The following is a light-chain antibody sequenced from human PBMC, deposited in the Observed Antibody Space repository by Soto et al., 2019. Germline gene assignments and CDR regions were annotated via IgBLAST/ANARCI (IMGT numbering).Light chain of an antibody. CDR1: QSVSSSY. CDR2: GAS. J-gene: IGKJ4*01. CDR3: QQYGGSPLKST. V-gene: IGKV3-20*01. Sequence: EIVLPQSPGTLSLSPGERATLSCRASQSVSSSYLAWYQQKPGQAPRLLLYGASSRATGIPDRFRGSVSGTDFALTFSSLEPEAFAVYYCQQYGGSPLKSTFGGVTKVVSK.